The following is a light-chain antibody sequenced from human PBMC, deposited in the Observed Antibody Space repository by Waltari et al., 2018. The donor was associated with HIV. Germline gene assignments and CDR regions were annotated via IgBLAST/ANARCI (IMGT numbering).Light chain of an antibody. V-gene: IGLV1-47*01. CDR1: RSAIGSNY. CDR2: RNN. J-gene: IGLJ1*01. CDR3: AAWDVSLRGAYV. Sequence: QSVLTQPPSASGTPGQRVTISCSGARSAIGSNYVYWYQQLPGTAPKLLIYRNNQRPSGVPDRFSASKSGTSASRAISGLRSEDEADYYCAAWDVSLRGAYVFGTGTKVAVL.